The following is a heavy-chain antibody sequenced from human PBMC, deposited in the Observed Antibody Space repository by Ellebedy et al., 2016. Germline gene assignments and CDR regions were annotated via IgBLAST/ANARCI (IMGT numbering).Heavy chain of an antibody. Sequence: GGSLRLSXAASGFTFSSYGMHWVRQAPGKGLEWVAVISYDGSNKYYADSVKGRFTISRDNSKNTLYLQMNSLRAEDTAVYYCAKGGDIWFGELEGLDYYGMDVWGQGTTVTVSS. J-gene: IGHJ6*02. V-gene: IGHV3-30*18. CDR1: GFTFSSYG. CDR2: ISYDGSNK. CDR3: AKGGDIWFGELEGLDYYGMDV. D-gene: IGHD3-10*01.